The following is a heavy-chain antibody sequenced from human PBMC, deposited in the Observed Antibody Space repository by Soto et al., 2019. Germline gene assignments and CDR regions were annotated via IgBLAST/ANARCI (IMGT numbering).Heavy chain of an antibody. J-gene: IGHJ4*02. CDR2: IPSDGRDV. D-gene: IGHD1-26*01. CDR1: GFNFRDFW. CDR3: TRDASGLGIDY. Sequence: GESLKISCEASGFNFRDFWMHWVRQPPGKGPEWVSNIPSDGRDVSYADSVRGRFTISRDDARNTLYLQMSDLRVEDTAIYYCTRDASGLGIDYWGQGTQVTVSS. V-gene: IGHV3-74*01.